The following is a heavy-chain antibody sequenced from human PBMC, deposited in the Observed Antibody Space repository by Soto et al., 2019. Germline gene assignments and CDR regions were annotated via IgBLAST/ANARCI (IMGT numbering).Heavy chain of an antibody. D-gene: IGHD7-27*01. CDR3: ARHRPFLRGGLAWGMDV. V-gene: IGHV1-2*02. CDR2: INPNSGET. CDR1: GYTFIDYF. Sequence: ASVKVSCKASGYTFIDYFIHWLRQAPGQGFEWMGWINPNSGETKFAQTFQGRVTMTRDTSTSTAYLELNRLRSDDTAMYYCARHRPFLRGGLAWGMDVWGQGNPGHRLL. J-gene: IGHJ6*02.